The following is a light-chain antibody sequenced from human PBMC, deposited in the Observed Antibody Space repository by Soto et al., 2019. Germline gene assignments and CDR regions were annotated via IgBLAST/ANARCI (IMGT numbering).Light chain of an antibody. CDR3: VLYMGGGILV. J-gene: IGLJ2*01. CDR1: SDSVSTNYY. Sequence: QTVVTQEPSFSVSPGGTVTLTCGLSSDSVSTNYYPSWYQQTPGQAPRTLIYNTNTRSSGVPDRFSGSILGNKAALTITGAQSDDESDYYCVLYMGGGILVFGGGTKVTVL. V-gene: IGLV8-61*01. CDR2: NTN.